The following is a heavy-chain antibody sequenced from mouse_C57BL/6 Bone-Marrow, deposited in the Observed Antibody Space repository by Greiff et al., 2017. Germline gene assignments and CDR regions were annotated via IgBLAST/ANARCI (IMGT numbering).Heavy chain of an antibody. CDR1: GYAFSTYW. J-gene: IGHJ2*01. CDR2: LYPGDGDT. V-gene: IGHV1-80*01. Sequence: VQLQQSGAELVKPGASVKISCKVSGYAFSTYWMNWLKQRPGKGLEWIGQLYPGDGDTTYNGKFKGKATLTADKSSSTAYMQLSSLTSEDSAVYFCARDWDYFDYWGQGTTLTVAS. CDR3: ARDWDYFDY. D-gene: IGHD4-1*01.